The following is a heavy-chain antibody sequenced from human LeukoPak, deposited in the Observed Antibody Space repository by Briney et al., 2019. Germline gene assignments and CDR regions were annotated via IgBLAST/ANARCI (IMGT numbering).Heavy chain of an antibody. CDR1: GFTFSNYW. CDR2: IKQDGSEK. CDR3: ARASDPWLQLT. J-gene: IGHJ5*02. D-gene: IGHD5-24*01. V-gene: IGHV3-7*05. Sequence: GGSLRLSCAASGFTFSNYWMIWVRQAPGKGLERVGNIKQDGSEKRYADSVRGRFTISRDNAQTSLYLQMNSLRAEDTAVYYCARASDPWLQLTWGQGTLVTVSS.